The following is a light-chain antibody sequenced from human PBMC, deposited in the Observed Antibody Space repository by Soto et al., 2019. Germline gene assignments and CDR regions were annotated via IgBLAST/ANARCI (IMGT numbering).Light chain of an antibody. J-gene: IGKJ3*01. Sequence: EIVMTQSPATLSVSPGERATLSCRASQSVSSNLAWYQQKPGQAPRILIYGASTRATGIPARFSGSGSGTEFTLTISSLQSEDFAVYYCQHEFTFGPGTKVDIK. CDR1: QSVSSN. CDR3: QHEFT. CDR2: GAS. V-gene: IGKV3-15*01.